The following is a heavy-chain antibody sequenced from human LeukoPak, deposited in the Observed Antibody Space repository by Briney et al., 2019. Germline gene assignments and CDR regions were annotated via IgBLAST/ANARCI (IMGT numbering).Heavy chain of an antibody. Sequence: GGSLRLSCAASGFTFSSYAMSWVRQAPGTGLEWVSAISGSGGSTTYADSVKGRFTISRDNAKNTLYLQMNSLKAEDTAVYYCARVGAATYAFDIWGQGTMVTVSS. J-gene: IGHJ3*02. CDR3: ARVGAATYAFDI. CDR2: ISGSGGST. D-gene: IGHD3-16*01. CDR1: GFTFSSYA. V-gene: IGHV3-23*01.